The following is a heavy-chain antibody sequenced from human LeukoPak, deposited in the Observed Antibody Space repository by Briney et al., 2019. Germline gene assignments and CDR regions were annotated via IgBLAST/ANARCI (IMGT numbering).Heavy chain of an antibody. V-gene: IGHV3-9*01. D-gene: IGHD6-13*01. J-gene: IGHJ4*02. CDR1: GFTFDDYA. Sequence: PGRSLRLSCAASGFTFDDYAMHWVRQAPGKGLEWVSGISWNSGSIGYADSVKGRFTISRDNAKNSLYLQMNSLRAEDTALYYCAKDSESIAAAVFDYWGQGTLVTVSS. CDR3: AKDSESIAAAVFDY. CDR2: ISWNSGSI.